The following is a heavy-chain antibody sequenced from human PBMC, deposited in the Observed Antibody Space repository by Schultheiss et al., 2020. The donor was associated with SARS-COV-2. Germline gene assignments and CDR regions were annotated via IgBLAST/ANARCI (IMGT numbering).Heavy chain of an antibody. V-gene: IGHV3-66*01. J-gene: IGHJ4*02. D-gene: IGHD1-1*01. CDR1: GFTFSSYS. CDR3: ARDHGMAGTDY. Sequence: GGSLRLSCAASGFTFSSYSMNWVRQAPGKGLEWVSVIYSGGSTYYADSVKGRFTISRDNSKNTLYLQMNSLRAEDTAVYYCARDHGMAGTDYWGQGTLVTVSS. CDR2: IYSGGST.